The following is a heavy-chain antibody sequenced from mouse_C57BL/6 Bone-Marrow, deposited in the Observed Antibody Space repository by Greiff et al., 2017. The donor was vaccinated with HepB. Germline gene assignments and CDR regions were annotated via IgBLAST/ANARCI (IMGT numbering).Heavy chain of an antibody. CDR3: ARLNYYGSTHWYFDV. CDR1: GYTFTSYG. D-gene: IGHD1-1*01. V-gene: IGHV1-81*01. Sequence: VQLQESGAELARPGASVKLSCKASGYTFTSYGISWVKQRTGQGLEWIGEIYPRSGNTYYNEKFKGKATLTADKSSSTAYMELRSLTSEDSAVYFCARLNYYGSTHWYFDVWGTGTTVTVSS. J-gene: IGHJ1*03. CDR2: IYPRSGNT.